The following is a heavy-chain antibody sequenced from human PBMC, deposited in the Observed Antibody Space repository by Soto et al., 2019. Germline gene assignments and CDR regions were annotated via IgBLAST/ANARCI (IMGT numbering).Heavy chain of an antibody. CDR2: INAGNGNT. J-gene: IGHJ5*02. CDR1: GYTFASYA. CDR3: ARDPFGYCSSTSCYVGWFDP. Sequence: ASVKVSCKASGYTFASYAMHWVRQAPGQRLEWMGWINAGNGNTKYSQKFQGRVTITRDTSASTAYMELSSLRSEDTAVYYCARDPFGYCSSTSCYVGWFDPWGQGTLVTVSS. V-gene: IGHV1-3*01. D-gene: IGHD2-2*03.